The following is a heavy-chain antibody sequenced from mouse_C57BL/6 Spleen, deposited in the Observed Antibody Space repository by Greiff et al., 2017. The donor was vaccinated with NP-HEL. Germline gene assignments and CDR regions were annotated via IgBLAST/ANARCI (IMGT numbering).Heavy chain of an antibody. D-gene: IGHD3-2*02. V-gene: IGHV7-3*01. CDR2: IRNKANGYTT. CDR1: GFTFTDYY. CDR3: ARWDSSGYLAY. J-gene: IGHJ3*01. Sequence: DVKLQESGGGLVQPGGSLSLSCAASGFTFTDYYMSWVRQPPGKALEWLGFIRNKANGYTTEYSASVKGRFTISRDNSQSILYLQMNALRAEDSATYYCARWDSSGYLAYWGQGTLVTVSA.